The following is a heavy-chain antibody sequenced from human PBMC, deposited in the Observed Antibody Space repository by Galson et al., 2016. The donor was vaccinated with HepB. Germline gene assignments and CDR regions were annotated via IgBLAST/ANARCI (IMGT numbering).Heavy chain of an antibody. Sequence: SLRLSCAASGFTFSSYWMHWVRQAPGKGLVWVSRMNSDGPTTNYADYVKGRFTISRDNAKNTLYLQVSSLGGEDTAVYFCARGVADNYLATSGHYCDSWSQGALVIVSS. D-gene: IGHD3-3*01. CDR1: GFTFSSYW. J-gene: IGHJ4*02. CDR2: MNSDGPTT. CDR3: ARGVADNYLATSGHYCDS. V-gene: IGHV3-74*01.